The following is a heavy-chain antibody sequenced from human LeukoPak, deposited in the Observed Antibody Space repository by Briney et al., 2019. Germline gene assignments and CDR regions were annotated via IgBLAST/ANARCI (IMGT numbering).Heavy chain of an antibody. CDR3: AKGKAGFGELFD. Sequence: PGGSLRLACVASGFTLSDYAMSWVRQAPGGGLEWVSSMSRNSAKTYYADSVKGRFTISRDETNNTLFLQMNSLRAGDTALYYCAKGKAGFGELFDWGPGTLVTVSS. CDR2: MSRNSAKT. J-gene: IGHJ4*02. CDR1: GFTLSDYA. V-gene: IGHV3-23*01. D-gene: IGHD3-10*01.